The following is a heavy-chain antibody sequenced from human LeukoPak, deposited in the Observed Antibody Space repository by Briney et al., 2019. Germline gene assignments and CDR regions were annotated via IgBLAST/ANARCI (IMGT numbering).Heavy chain of an antibody. CDR2: ISGSGRTI. CDR1: GFTFSSYE. CDR3: ARLDASGLDY. J-gene: IGHJ4*02. D-gene: IGHD6-19*01. Sequence: GGSLRLSCAASGFTFSSYEMNWVRQAPGKGLERVSYISGSGRTIYYANSVKGRFTISRDNAKNSLYLQMNSLRADDTAVYYCARLDASGLDYWGQGTLVTVSS. V-gene: IGHV3-48*03.